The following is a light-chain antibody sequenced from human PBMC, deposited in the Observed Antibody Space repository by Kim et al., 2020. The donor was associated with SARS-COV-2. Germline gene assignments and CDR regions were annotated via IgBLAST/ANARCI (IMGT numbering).Light chain of an antibody. CDR1: TSNIGDNT. V-gene: IGLV1-44*01. Sequence: QSVLTQPPSASGTPGQRVTISCSGSTSNIGDNTVTWYQHLPGTAPKLLIYTNNQRPSGVPDRFSCSKSGTSASLAISGLQSEDEANYYCAAWDDSLTGVVFGGGTQLTVL. CDR2: TNN. J-gene: IGLJ2*01. CDR3: AAWDDSLTGVV.